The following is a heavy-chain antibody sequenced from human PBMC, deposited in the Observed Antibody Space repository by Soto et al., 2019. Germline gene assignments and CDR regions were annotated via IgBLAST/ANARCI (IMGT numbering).Heavy chain of an antibody. V-gene: IGHV4-4*02. CDR2: ISQTGST. CDR1: GGSISSHDW. J-gene: IGHJ4*02. CDR3: ASGGNYLFDY. Sequence: PSETLSLTCAVSGGSISSHDWWSWVRQPPGKGLEWLGEISQTGSTNYNPSLTSRLTISIDKSKNQLSLKMNSVTAADTAVYYCASGGNYLFDYWGQGTLVTVSS. D-gene: IGHD1-7*01.